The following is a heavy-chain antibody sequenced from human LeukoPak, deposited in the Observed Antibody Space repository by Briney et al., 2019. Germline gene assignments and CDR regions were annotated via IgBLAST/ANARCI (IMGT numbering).Heavy chain of an antibody. CDR3: ARDYYYDSTGYYY. Sequence: PGGSLRLSCAASGFTFSSYAMSWVRQAPGKGLEWVSAISGSGGSTYYADSVKGRFTISRDKSKNTLYLEMNSPRAEDTAVYYCARDYYYDSTGYYYWGQGTLVTVSS. D-gene: IGHD3-22*01. J-gene: IGHJ4*02. CDR2: ISGSGGST. V-gene: IGHV3-23*01. CDR1: GFTFSSYA.